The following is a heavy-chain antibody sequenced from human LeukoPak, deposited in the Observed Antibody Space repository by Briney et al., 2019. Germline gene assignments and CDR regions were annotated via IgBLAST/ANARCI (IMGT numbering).Heavy chain of an antibody. CDR2: ISSSSSSR. CDR3: ARDREQLSD. CDR1: GFTFSRYS. V-gene: IGHV3-48*02. D-gene: IGHD6-6*01. Sequence: GGSLRLSCAAAGFTFSRYSMNWVRQAPGKGLEWVSHISSSSSSRYYADSVKGRFSISRDNAKNSLYLQMNSLRDEDTAVYYCARDREQLSDWGQGTLVTVSS. J-gene: IGHJ4*02.